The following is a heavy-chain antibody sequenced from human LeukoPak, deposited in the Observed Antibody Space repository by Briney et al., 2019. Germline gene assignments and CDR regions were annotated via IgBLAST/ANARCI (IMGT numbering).Heavy chain of an antibody. CDR2: INPNSGGT. Sequence: GASVKVSCKASGYTFTSYDINWVRQATGQGLEWMGWINPNSGGTNYAQKFQGRVTMTRDTSISTAYMELSRLRSDDTAVYYCARDILTGYYHDAFDIWGQGTMVTVSS. V-gene: IGHV1-2*02. D-gene: IGHD3-9*01. CDR3: ARDILTGYYHDAFDI. J-gene: IGHJ3*02. CDR1: GYTFTSYD.